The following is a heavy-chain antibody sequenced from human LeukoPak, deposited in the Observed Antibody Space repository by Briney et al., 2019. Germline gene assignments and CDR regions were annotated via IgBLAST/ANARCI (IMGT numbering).Heavy chain of an antibody. V-gene: IGHV3-23*01. D-gene: IGHD3-22*01. CDR3: AKRGVVIRVILVGFHKEAYYFDS. J-gene: IGHJ4*02. Sequence: GGSLRLSCAVSGITLSNYAMSWVRPAPGKGLEWFAGISGSGGGTTYVDSVKGRFTISRDNRKSTLDLQMNSLGAEATAVYFCAKRGVVIRVILVGFHKEAYYFDSWGQGARVTVSS. CDR2: ISGSGGGT. CDR1: GITLSNYA.